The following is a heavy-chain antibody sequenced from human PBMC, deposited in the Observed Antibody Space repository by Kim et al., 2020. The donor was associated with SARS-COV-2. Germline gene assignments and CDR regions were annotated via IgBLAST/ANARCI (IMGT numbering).Heavy chain of an antibody. CDR1: GFTFSSYA. V-gene: IGHV3-30*04. J-gene: IGHJ4*02. D-gene: IGHD3-10*01. CDR3: ARDLPRGSGSYYNLPGY. Sequence: GGSLRLSCAASGFTFSSYAMHWVRQAPGKGLEWVAVISYDGSNKYYADSVKGRFTISRDNSKNTLYLQMNSLRAEDTAVYYCARDLPRGSGSYYNLPGYWGQGTLVTVSS. CDR2: ISYDGSNK.